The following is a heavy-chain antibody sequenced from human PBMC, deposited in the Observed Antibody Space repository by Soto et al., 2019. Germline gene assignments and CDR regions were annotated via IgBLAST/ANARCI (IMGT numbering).Heavy chain of an antibody. CDR3: AREYGDYPLNWFDP. J-gene: IGHJ5*02. V-gene: IGHV3-21*01. CDR1: GFTFSTYT. Sequence: GGSLRLSCAASGFTFSTYTMNWVRQAPGKGLEWVSSISSSSSYIYQADSVKGRFTISRDNAKNSLYLQMNSLTAEDTAVYYCAREYGDYPLNWFDPWGQGTLVTVSS. CDR2: ISSSSSYI. D-gene: IGHD4-17*01.